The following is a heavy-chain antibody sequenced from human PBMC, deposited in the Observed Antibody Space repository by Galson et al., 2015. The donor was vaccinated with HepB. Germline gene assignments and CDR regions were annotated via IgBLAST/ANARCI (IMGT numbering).Heavy chain of an antibody. Sequence: SLRLSCAASGFTFSDYFMTWIRQAPGKGLEWVSHISSTNIYTYYADSVKGRFTISRDNAKDSLHLQMNSLRAEDTAVYYCARGRGYCSSNDCYGNFDFWGQGTLVTVSS. CDR2: ISSTNIYT. CDR1: GFTFSDYF. CDR3: ARGRGYCSSNDCYGNFDF. J-gene: IGHJ4*02. V-gene: IGHV3-11*03. D-gene: IGHD2-2*01.